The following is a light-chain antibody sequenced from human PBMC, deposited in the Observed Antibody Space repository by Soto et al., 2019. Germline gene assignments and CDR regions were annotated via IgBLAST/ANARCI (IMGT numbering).Light chain of an antibody. V-gene: IGLV1-51*01. CDR3: GTWDSSLSAAV. CDR2: DNN. Sequence: QSVLTQPPSVSAAPGQKVTISCSGSSSNIGNNYVSWYQQLPGTAPKLLIYDNNKRPSGIPDRFSGSKSGTSATLGITGLQTGDEADCYCGTWDSSLSAAVFGGGTKLTVL. CDR1: SSNIGNNY. J-gene: IGLJ2*01.